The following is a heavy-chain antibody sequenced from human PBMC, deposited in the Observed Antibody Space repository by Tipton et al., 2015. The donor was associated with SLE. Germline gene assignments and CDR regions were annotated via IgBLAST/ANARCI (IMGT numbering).Heavy chain of an antibody. CDR3: ARLGTGIFDY. CDR2: IYYSGST. CDR1: GGSISSYY. V-gene: IGHV4-59*07. Sequence: TLSLTCTVSGGSISSYYWSWIRQPPGKGLEWIGYIYYSGSTNYNPSLKSRVTISVDTSKNQFSLKLSSVTAADTAVYYWARLGTGIFDYWGQGTLVTVSS. D-gene: IGHD1-1*01. J-gene: IGHJ4*02.